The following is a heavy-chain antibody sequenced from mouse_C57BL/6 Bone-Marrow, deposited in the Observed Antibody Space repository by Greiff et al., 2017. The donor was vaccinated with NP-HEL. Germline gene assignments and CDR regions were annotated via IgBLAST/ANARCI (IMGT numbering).Heavy chain of an antibody. V-gene: IGHV1-69*01. Sequence: QVQLQQPGAELVMPGASVKLSCKASGYTFTSYWMHWVKQRPGQGLEWIGKIDPSDSFTNYNQKFKGKSTLTVDKSSSTAYMQLSILTSEDSAVYYCARSNGYWGQGTLVTVSA. J-gene: IGHJ3*02. CDR3: ARSNGY. CDR2: IDPSDSFT. CDR1: GYTFTSYW.